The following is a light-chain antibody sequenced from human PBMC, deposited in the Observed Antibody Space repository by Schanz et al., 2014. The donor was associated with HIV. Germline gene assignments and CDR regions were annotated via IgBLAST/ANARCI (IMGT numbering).Light chain of an antibody. CDR3: NSYSHSNTYV. Sequence: QSALAQPASVSGSPGQSITISCSGTSSDIGANNFVSWYQQQPGKAPKLLIYNVSSRPSGVSNRFSASKSGNTASLTISGLQAEDEADYYCNSYSHSNTYVFGSGTKLTV. CDR2: NVS. CDR1: SSDIGANNF. V-gene: IGLV2-14*03. J-gene: IGLJ1*01.